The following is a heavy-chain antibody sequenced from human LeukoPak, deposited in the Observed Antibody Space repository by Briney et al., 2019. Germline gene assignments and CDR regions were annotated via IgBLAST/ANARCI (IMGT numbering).Heavy chain of an antibody. D-gene: IGHD1-26*01. CDR1: GFTFSSYS. Sequence: GGSLRLSCAASGFTFSSYSMSWVRQAPGKGLEWVSVIYSGGSTYYADSVKGRFTISRDNSKNTLCLQMNSLRAEDTAVYYCARDQIVGATKGGYYYYGMDVWGQGTTVTVSS. V-gene: IGHV3-66*01. J-gene: IGHJ6*02. CDR3: ARDQIVGATKGGYYYYGMDV. CDR2: IYSGGST.